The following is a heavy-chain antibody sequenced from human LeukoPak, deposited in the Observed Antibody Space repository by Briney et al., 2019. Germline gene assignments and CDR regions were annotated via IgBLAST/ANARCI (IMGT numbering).Heavy chain of an antibody. CDR1: GASINNDTHY. D-gene: IGHD6-25*01. J-gene: IGHJ5*02. Sequence: SETLSLTCTVSGASINNDTHYWSWIRQPPGKGLEWIGYIYYSGSTNYNPSLKSRVTISVDTSKNQFSLKLSSVTAADTAVYYCARAEQRPTSNWFDPWGQGTLVTVSS. CDR3: ARAEQRPTSNWFDP. CDR2: IYYSGST. V-gene: IGHV4-61*01.